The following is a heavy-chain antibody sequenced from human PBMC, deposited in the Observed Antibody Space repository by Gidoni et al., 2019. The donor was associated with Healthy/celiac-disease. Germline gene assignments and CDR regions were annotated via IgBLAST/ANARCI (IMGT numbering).Heavy chain of an antibody. V-gene: IGHV3-30-3*01. Sequence: QVQLVESGGGVVQPGRSLRLASAAAGFTFSSYAMHWVRQAPGKGLEWVAVISYDGSNKSYADSVKGRFTISRDNSNNTLYLQMNILRAEDTAGYYCARDRSSGYSHYFDYWGQGTLVTVSS. D-gene: IGHD3-22*01. CDR3: ARDRSSGYSHYFDY. J-gene: IGHJ4*02. CDR1: GFTFSSYA. CDR2: ISYDGSNK.